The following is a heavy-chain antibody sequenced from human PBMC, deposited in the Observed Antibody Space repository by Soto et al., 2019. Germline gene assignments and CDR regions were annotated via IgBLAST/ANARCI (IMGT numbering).Heavy chain of an antibody. Sequence: GESLKISCNGSGYSFTSYWISWVRQMPGKGLEWMGRIDPSDSYTNYSPSFQGHVTISADKSISTAYLQWSSLKASDTAMYYCARHPAAGYYYYYGMDVWGQGTTVTVSS. J-gene: IGHJ6*02. CDR2: IDPSDSYT. CDR3: ARHPAAGYYYYYGMDV. D-gene: IGHD6-13*01. V-gene: IGHV5-10-1*01. CDR1: GYSFTSYW.